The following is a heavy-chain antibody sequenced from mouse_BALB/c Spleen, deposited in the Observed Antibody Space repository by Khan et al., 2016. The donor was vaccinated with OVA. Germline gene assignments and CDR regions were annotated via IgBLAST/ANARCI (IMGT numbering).Heavy chain of an antibody. CDR2: INPSNDYT. CDR1: GYTFTSYT. Sequence: VKLMESGAELARPGASLKMSCKASGYTFTSYTIHWVRQRPGLTLEWIGHINPSNDYTNYNQKFKDKATLIVDKSSSTAYMQLSSLTSEDSAVYYGVREGAYHRSDGWFAYWGQGTLVTVSA. CDR3: VREGAYHRSDGWFAY. J-gene: IGHJ3*01. D-gene: IGHD2-14*01. V-gene: IGHV1-4*01.